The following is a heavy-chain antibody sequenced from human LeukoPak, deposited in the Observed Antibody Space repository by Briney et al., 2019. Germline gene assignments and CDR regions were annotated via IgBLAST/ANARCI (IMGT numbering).Heavy chain of an antibody. V-gene: IGHV3-7*01. J-gene: IGHJ4*02. D-gene: IGHD1-7*01. Sequence: GGSLRLSCAASGFTLSSHWMSWVRQAPGKGLEWVANIKQDGSEKYYVDSVKGQFTISRDNAKNSMYLQMNSLRAEDTAVYYCARWEIRGTAHQLDYWGQGTLVTVSS. CDR1: GFTLSSHW. CDR3: ARWEIRGTAHQLDY. CDR2: IKQDGSEK.